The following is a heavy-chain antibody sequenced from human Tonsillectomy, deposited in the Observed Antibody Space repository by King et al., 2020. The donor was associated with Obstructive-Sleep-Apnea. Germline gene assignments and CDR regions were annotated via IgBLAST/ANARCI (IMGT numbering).Heavy chain of an antibody. J-gene: IGHJ4*02. CDR1: DGSISNYY. CDR2: NYYNETT. CDR3: ARLGSGYLFDY. V-gene: IGHV4-59*08. D-gene: IGHD5-12*01. Sequence: VQLQESGPGLVKPSETLSLTCTVSDGSISNYYWGLIRPPPWKGLVWGGNNYYNETTNYHPYLNSRVTISKDKSNNPFSLRLSSGTASDTAVYYCARLGSGYLFDYWGQGALVTVSS.